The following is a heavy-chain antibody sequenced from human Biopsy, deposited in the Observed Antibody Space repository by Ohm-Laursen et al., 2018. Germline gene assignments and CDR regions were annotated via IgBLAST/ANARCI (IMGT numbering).Heavy chain of an antibody. CDR1: GGSISSDY. V-gene: IGHV4-59*07. CDR3: ARATNSTGWPYYYFYGMDV. D-gene: IGHD2/OR15-2a*01. CDR2: IYYSGST. Sequence: SDTLSLTCSVSGGSISSDYWSWIRQTPGKGLEWIGYIYYSGSTHYNPSLKSRVTISVDMSKNQFSLRLNSVTAADTAVYYCARATNSTGWPYYYFYGMDVWGQGTTVTVSS. J-gene: IGHJ6*02.